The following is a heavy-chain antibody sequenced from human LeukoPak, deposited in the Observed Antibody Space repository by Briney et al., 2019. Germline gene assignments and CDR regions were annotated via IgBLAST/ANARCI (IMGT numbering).Heavy chain of an antibody. V-gene: IGHV3-48*01. J-gene: IGHJ4*02. CDR3: ARDFRVTGGY. Sequence: GGSLRLSCAASGFTFSSYSMNWVRQAPGKGLEWVSYITSSSSTIYYADSVKGRFTISRDNSKNTLYLQMNSLRAEDTAVYYCARDFRVTGGYWGQGTLVTVSS. D-gene: IGHD7-27*01. CDR2: ITSSSSTI. CDR1: GFTFSSYS.